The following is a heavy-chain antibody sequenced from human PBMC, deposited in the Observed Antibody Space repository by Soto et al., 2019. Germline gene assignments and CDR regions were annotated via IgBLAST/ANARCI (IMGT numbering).Heavy chain of an antibody. CDR2: IYYSGST. J-gene: IGHJ4*02. CDR1: GGSISSYY. D-gene: IGHD3-3*01. Sequence: PSETLSLTCTVSGGSISSYYWSWIRQPPGKGLEWIGYIYYSGSTSYNPSLKSRVTISVDTSKNQFSLKLSSVTAADTAVYYCARGGWRHIDYWGQGTLVTVSS. CDR3: ARGGWRHIDY. V-gene: IGHV4-59*08.